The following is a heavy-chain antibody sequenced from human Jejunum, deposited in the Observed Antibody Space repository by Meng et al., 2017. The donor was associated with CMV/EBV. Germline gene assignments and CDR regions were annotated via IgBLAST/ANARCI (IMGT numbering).Heavy chain of an antibody. D-gene: IGHD4-17*01. CDR3: ARDRKHYGERGWFDP. CDR1: GGSFSGYY. J-gene: IGHJ5*02. Sequence: QVPLQQWGAGLLTPSETLSLPCGVYGGSFSGYYWSWIRQPPGKGLEWIGYIYYSGSTYSNASLKSRVTISIDRSKNQFSLKLSSVTAADTAVYYCARDRKHYGERGWFDPWGQGTLVTVSS. V-gene: IGHV4-34*01. CDR2: IYYSGST.